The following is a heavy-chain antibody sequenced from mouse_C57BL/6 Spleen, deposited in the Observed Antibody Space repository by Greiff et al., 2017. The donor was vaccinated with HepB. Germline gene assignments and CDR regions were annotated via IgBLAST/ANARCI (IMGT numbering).Heavy chain of an antibody. V-gene: IGHV1-12*01. CDR3: ARGGTTRVYWYFDV. D-gene: IGHD1-1*01. J-gene: IGHJ1*03. CDR2: IYPGNGDT. Sequence: QVQLQQSGAELVRPGASVKMSCKASGYTFTSYNMHWVKQTPRQGLEWIGAIYPGNGDTYYTQKFKGKATLTVDKSSSTAYMQLSSRTSEDSAVYFGARGGTTRVYWYFDVGGTGTTVTVSS. CDR1: GYTFTSYN.